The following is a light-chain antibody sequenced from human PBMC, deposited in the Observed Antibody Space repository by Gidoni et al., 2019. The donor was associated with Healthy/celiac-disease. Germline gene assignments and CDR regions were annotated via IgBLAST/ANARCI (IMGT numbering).Light chain of an antibody. CDR2: DAS. Sequence: EIVLTQSPATLSLSPGERATLSCRASQSVSSYLAWYQQKPGQAPRLLIYDASNRATGIPARFSGSGSGTDFTLTISSLEPEDFAVYYCQQRSNWPHSTFGQXTKLEIK. V-gene: IGKV3-11*01. CDR3: QQRSNWPHST. J-gene: IGKJ2*01. CDR1: QSVSSY.